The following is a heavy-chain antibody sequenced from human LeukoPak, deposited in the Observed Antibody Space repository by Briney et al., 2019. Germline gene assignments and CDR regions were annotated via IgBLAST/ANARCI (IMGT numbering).Heavy chain of an antibody. CDR1: GGTFSSYA. V-gene: IGHV1-69*06. CDR3: ARGFSGPATPYFDY. J-gene: IGHJ4*02. D-gene: IGHD2-15*01. CDR2: IIPIFGTA. Sequence: GASVKVSCKASGGTFSSYAISWVRQAPGQGLEWMGGIIPIFGTANYAQKFQGRVTTTADKSTSTAYMELSSLRSEDTAVYFCARGFSGPATPYFDYWGQGTLSPSPQ.